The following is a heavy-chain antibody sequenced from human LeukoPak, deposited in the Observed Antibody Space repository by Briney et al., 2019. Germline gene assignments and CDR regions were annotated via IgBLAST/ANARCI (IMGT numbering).Heavy chain of an antibody. CDR1: GGSISSYY. D-gene: IGHD3-3*01. Sequence: SETLSLTCTVSGGSISSYYWSWIRQPPGKGLEWIGYIYHSGSTNYNPSLNSRLTISVDTSKNQFSLRLSSVTAADTAVYYCAREIFTISGDYFDYWGQGTLVTVSP. CDR2: IYHSGST. CDR3: AREIFTISGDYFDY. V-gene: IGHV4-59*01. J-gene: IGHJ4*02.